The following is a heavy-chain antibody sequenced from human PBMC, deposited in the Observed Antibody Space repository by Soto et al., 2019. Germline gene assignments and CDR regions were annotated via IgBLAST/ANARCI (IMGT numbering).Heavy chain of an antibody. CDR2: INPDGGGT. V-gene: IGHV1-46*01. CDR1: GYTFTSYY. Sequence: QVQLVQSGAEVKKPGASVKVSCKASGYTFTSYYMHWVRLAPGQGLEWMGIINPDGGGTSYAQQFQGRVIMTRDTSPSTVYMEMSSLRSEDTAVYYCAVVGIYLRMDVWGQATTVTVSS. D-gene: IGHD1-20*01. J-gene: IGHJ6*02. CDR3: AVVGIYLRMDV.